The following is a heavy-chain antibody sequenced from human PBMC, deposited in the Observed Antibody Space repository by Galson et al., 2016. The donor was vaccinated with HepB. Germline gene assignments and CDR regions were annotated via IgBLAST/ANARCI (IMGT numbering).Heavy chain of an antibody. CDR1: GYSFPSYA. CDR2: IYPGDSDT. CDR3: ARLPPYTYGRQFDC. V-gene: IGHV5-51*01. Sequence: QSGAEVKKPGESLKISCKGSGYSFPSYAIAWVRQMPGKGLEWMGIIYPGDSDTRYSPSFQGQVTISADKSISTASLQWNSLRASDTAMYYFARLPPYTYGRQFDCWGHGTLVTVSS. D-gene: IGHD2-8*01. J-gene: IGHJ4*01.